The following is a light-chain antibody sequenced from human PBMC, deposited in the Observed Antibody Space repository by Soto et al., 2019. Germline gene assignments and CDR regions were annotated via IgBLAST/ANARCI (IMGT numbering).Light chain of an antibody. V-gene: IGKV1-39*01. CDR3: QQSYSTP. CDR2: AAS. J-gene: IGKJ3*01. CDR1: QSISSY. Sequence: DIQMTQSPSSLSASVGDRVTITCRASQSISSYLNWYQQKPGKAPKLLTYAASSLQSGVPSRFSGSGSGTDFTLTISSLQPEDFATYYCQQSYSTPFGPGTKVDIK.